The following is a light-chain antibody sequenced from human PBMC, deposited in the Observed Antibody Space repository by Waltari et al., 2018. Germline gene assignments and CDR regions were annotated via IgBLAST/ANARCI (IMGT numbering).Light chain of an antibody. V-gene: IGLV5-45*02. J-gene: IGLJ3*02. CDR1: SGITVGTYR. CDR3: MIWHNSAWV. Sequence: QAVLTQPSSLSASPGASASLTRTLRSGITVGTYRISLYQQTPGSPPQYPLRYTAAEDKQQGSGVPSRFSGSKDASANAGILLISGLQSEDEADYYCMIWHNSAWVFGGGTKLTVL. CDR2: YTAAEDK.